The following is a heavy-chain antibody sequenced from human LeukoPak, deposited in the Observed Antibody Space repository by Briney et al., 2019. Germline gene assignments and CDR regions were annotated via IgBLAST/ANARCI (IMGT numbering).Heavy chain of an antibody. D-gene: IGHD6-13*01. CDR3: AKVVVAAAGTGRGFDY. J-gene: IGHJ4*02. V-gene: IGHV3-23*01. CDR2: ISGSAGST. CDR1: GFTFSSYS. Sequence: PGGSLRLSCAASGFTFSSYSMNWVRQAPGKGLEWVSAISGSAGSTNYADSVKGRFTISRDNSKNTLYLQMNSLRAEDTAVYYCAKVVVAAAGTGRGFDYWGQGTLVTVSS.